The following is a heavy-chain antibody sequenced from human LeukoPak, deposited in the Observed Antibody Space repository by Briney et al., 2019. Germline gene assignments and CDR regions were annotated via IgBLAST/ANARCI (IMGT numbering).Heavy chain of an antibody. J-gene: IGHJ4*02. V-gene: IGHV3-48*02. D-gene: IGHD3-9*01. CDR3: ATDQRYAFDY. CDR1: GFSFTDYP. Sequence: GGSLRLSCATSGFSFTDYPMNWVRQAPGKGLEWVSNIRTTAEGTKYAYYADAVKGRVTISRDDGKNTLYLHMNSLRDDDTAVYYCATDQRYAFDYWGQGILVTVSS. CDR2: IRTTAEGTKYA.